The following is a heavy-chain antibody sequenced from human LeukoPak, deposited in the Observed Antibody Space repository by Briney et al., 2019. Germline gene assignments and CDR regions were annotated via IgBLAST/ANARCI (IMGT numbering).Heavy chain of an antibody. Sequence: ASVKVSCKASGYTFTSYDINWVRQATGQGLEWMGWMNPNSGNTGYAQKFQGRVTMTRNTSISTAYMELSSLRSEDTAVYYCARDYPYGSESYYSNWFDPWGQGTLVTVSS. CDR3: ARDYPYGSESYYSNWFDP. V-gene: IGHV1-8*01. D-gene: IGHD3-10*01. J-gene: IGHJ5*02. CDR2: MNPNSGNT. CDR1: GYTFTSYD.